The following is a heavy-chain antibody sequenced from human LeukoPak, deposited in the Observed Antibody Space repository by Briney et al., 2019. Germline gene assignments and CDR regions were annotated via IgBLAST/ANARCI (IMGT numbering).Heavy chain of an antibody. D-gene: IGHD6-19*01. Sequence: ASVKVSCKASGGTFSSYAISWVRQAPGQGLEWMGGIIPIFGTANYAQKFQGRVTITADESTSTAYMELSSLRSEDTAVYYCARLVGIPGYSSGWYSGWDNRFDPWGQGTLVTVSS. J-gene: IGHJ5*02. CDR2: IIPIFGTA. CDR3: ARLVGIPGYSSGWYSGWDNRFDP. V-gene: IGHV1-69*13. CDR1: GGTFSSYA.